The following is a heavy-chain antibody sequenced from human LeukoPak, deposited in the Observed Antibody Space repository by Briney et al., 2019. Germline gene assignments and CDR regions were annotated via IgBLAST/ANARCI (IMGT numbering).Heavy chain of an antibody. J-gene: IGHJ4*02. CDR2: ISSSGSTI. CDR3: ARDRRRTIWFDY. V-gene: IGHV3-11*04. CDR1: GFTFSDYY. Sequence: PGGSLRLSCAASGFTFSDYYMSWTRQAPGKGLEWVSYISSSGSTIYYADSVKGRFTISRDNAKNSLYLQMNSLRAEDTAVYYCARDRRRTIWFDYWGQGTLVTVSS. D-gene: IGHD4/OR15-4a*01.